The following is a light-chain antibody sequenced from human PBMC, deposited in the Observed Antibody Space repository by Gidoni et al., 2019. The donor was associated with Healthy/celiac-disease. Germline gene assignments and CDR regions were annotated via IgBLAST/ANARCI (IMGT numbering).Light chain of an antibody. CDR2: DVS. CDR1: SSDVGVYNY. Sequence: QSALTQPRSVSGSPGQSVTISCPGTSSDVGVYNYVSWYQQHPVKAPKLMIYDVSKRPSGVPDRFSGSKSGNTASLTISGLQAEDEADYYCCSYAGSYTWVFGGGTKLTVL. J-gene: IGLJ3*02. V-gene: IGLV2-11*01. CDR3: CSYAGSYTWV.